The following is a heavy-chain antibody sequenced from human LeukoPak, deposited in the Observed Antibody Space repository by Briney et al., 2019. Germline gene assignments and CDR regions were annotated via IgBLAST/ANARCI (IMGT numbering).Heavy chain of an antibody. CDR3: ARGTGFDP. CDR1: GGSISSGSYS. J-gene: IGHJ5*02. CDR2: IYPRGST. Sequence: SETLSLTCAVSGGSISSGSYSWSWIRQPPGKGLEWIGYIYPRGSTYYNPSLKSRVILSLDKSANQFSLNLSSVTAADTAVYYCARGTGFDPWGQGTLVTVSS. V-gene: IGHV4-30-2*01. D-gene: IGHD1/OR15-1a*01.